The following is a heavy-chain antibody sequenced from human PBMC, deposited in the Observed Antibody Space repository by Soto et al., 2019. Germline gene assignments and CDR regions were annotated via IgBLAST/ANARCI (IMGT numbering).Heavy chain of an antibody. CDR3: AKTQPFRWYYEL. CDR2: ISSSGGNK. CDR1: GFTFSSYA. J-gene: IGHJ2*01. Sequence: EVQLLESGGGLVQPGGSLRLSCAASGFTFSSYAMTWVRQAPGKGLEWVSVISSSGGNKYYADSVKGRFSISRDDSKNTVYLQMSSLRAEDTALYYCAKTQPFRWYYELWGRGTLVTVSS. V-gene: IGHV3-23*01.